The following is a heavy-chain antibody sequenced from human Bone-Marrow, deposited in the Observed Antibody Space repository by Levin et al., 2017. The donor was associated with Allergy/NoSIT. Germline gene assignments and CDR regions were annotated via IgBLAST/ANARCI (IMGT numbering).Heavy chain of an antibody. Sequence: MTGGSLRLSCAASGFSFSTYSMDWVRQAPGKGLEWVASISESSSFIFYADSVRGRFTISRDNSKNSLYLQMDSLRAEDTAVYFCARESVAAADDDSYYYMDVWGIGTTVTVSS. J-gene: IGHJ6*03. CDR3: ARESVAAADDDSYYYMDV. D-gene: IGHD6-13*01. CDR2: ISESSSFI. V-gene: IGHV3-21*01. CDR1: GFSFSTYS.